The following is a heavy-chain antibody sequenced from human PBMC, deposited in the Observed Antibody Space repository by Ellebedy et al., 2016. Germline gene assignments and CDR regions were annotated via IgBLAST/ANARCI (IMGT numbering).Heavy chain of an antibody. CDR2: IYPKNGDT. CDR3: ARLLYSGYAAEY. J-gene: IGHJ4*02. V-gene: IGHV1-2*02. CDR1: GYNFTDYY. D-gene: IGHD5-12*01. Sequence: ASVKVSCXTSGYNFTDYYMHWVRQAPGQPLEYMGWIYPKNGDTKYAQKFQDRVTMTRDTSITTAYMELSGLSSDDTAVYYCARLLYSGYAAEYWGQGTLVTVSS.